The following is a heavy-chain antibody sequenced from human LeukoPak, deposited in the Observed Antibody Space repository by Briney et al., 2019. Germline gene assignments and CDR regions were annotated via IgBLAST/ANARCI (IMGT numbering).Heavy chain of an antibody. Sequence: ASVKVSCKASGYTFTSYAMHWVRQAPGQRLEWMGWINAGNGNTKYSQKFQGRVTITRDTSASTVYMELSSLRSEDTAVYYCARGGITIFGVVNIRDYYGMDVWGQGTTITVSS. CDR2: INAGNGNT. V-gene: IGHV1-3*01. D-gene: IGHD3-3*01. J-gene: IGHJ6*02. CDR3: ARGGITIFGVVNIRDYYGMDV. CDR1: GYTFTSYA.